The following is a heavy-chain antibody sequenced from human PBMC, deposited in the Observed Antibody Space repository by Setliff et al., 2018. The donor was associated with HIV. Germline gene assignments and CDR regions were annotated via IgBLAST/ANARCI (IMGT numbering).Heavy chain of an antibody. CDR3: VRDHRLRGKFHFDS. CDR2: IYESGSA. Sequence: SETLSLTCAVSGGSISSSDWWSWVCQPPGKGLEWIGEIYESGSANYNPSLTSGVTMSVDKSKNHFSLKMNSVTAADTAVYFCVRDHRLRGKFHFDSWGQGTLVTVSS. V-gene: IGHV4-4*02. J-gene: IGHJ4*02. CDR1: GGSISSSDW. D-gene: IGHD2-21*01.